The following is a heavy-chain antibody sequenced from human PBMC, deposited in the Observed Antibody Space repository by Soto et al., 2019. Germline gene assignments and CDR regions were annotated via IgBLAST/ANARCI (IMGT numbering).Heavy chain of an antibody. CDR3: AGGTLWFGAFSQFDP. Sequence: QVHLVQSGAEVMKPGASVKVSCRAAGRAFSTTYIHWVRQAPGQGLEWMGIINPSGGSRSYSQTFQGRVIMTGDPSTVYMELSSLTFEDTAVYYCAGGTLWFGAFSQFDPWGQGTLVTVSS. D-gene: IGHD3-10*01. J-gene: IGHJ5*02. CDR2: INPSGGSR. CDR1: GRAFSTTY. V-gene: IGHV1-46*01.